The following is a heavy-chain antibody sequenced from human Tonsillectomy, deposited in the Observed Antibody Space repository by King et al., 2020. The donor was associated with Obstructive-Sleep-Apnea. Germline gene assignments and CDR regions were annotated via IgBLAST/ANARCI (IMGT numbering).Heavy chain of an antibody. J-gene: IGHJ4*02. CDR1: VFTFSNYW. V-gene: IGHV3-7*01. Sequence: VQLVESGGGLVQPGGALILSCAASVFTFSNYWMTLVRQSAGKGLEGVANIKKDGSLKKYLGSVKGRFTISRDNAKNSLYLEMNSLRVEDTAVYYCARDDVDSFYPIWGRGTLVTVSS. CDR3: ARDDVDSFYPI. D-gene: IGHD5-12*01. CDR2: IKKDGSLK.